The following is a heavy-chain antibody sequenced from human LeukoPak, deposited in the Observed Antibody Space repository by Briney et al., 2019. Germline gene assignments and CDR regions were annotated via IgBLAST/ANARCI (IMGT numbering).Heavy chain of an antibody. CDR3: ARCDTAMVTDYYYYMDV. CDR2: INPNGGGT. Sequence: ASVKVSCKASGYTFTGYYMHWVRQAPGQGLEWMGRINPNGGGTNYAQKFQGRVTMTRDTSISTAYMELSRLRSDDTAVYYCARCDTAMVTDYYYYMDVWGKGTTVTVSS. D-gene: IGHD5-18*01. CDR1: GYTFTGYY. V-gene: IGHV1-2*06. J-gene: IGHJ6*03.